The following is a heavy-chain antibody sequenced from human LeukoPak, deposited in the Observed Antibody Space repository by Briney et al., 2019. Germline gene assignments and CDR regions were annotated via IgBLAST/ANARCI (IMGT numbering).Heavy chain of an antibody. Sequence: PPETLSLTCAVYGGSFSGYYWSWIRQPPGKGLEWIGEINHSGSTNYNPSLKSRVTISVDTSKNQFSLKLSSVTAADTAVYYCAGDTASGGNFGRNWFDPWGQGTLVTVSS. CDR1: GGSFSGYY. V-gene: IGHV4-34*01. D-gene: IGHD4-23*01. CDR3: AGDTASGGNFGRNWFDP. J-gene: IGHJ5*02. CDR2: INHSGST.